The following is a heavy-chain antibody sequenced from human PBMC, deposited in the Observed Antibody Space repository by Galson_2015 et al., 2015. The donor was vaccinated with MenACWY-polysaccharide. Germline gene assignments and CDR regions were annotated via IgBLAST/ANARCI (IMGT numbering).Heavy chain of an antibody. CDR1: GFTFDDYA. CDR3: ATNWAGYSGIYYYYMDV. V-gene: IGHV3-9*01. D-gene: IGHD5-12*01. Sequence: SLRLSCAASGFTFDDYAMHWVRQAPGKGLEWVSGISWNSGSIGYADSVKGRFTISRDNAKNSLYLQMNSLRAEDTALYYCATNWAGYSGIYYYYMDVWGKGTTVTVSS. J-gene: IGHJ6*03. CDR2: ISWNSGSI.